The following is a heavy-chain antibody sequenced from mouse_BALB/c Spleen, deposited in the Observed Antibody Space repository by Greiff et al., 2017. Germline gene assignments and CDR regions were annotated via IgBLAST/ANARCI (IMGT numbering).Heavy chain of an antibody. V-gene: IGHV5-17*02. J-gene: IGHJ1*01. Sequence: EVMLVESGGGLVQPGGSRKLSCAASGFTFSRFGMHWVRQAPEKGLEWVAYISSGSSTIYYADTVKGRFTISRDNPKNTLFLQMTSLRSEDTAMYYCARSNGYWYFDVWGAGTTVTVSS. D-gene: IGHD1-1*02. CDR2: ISSGSSTI. CDR1: GFTFSRFG. CDR3: ARSNGYWYFDV.